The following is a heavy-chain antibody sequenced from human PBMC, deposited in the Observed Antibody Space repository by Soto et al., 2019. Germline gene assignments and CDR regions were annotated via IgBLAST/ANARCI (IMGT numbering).Heavy chain of an antibody. CDR1: GESFSGYY. Sequence: SETLSLTCDVSGESFSGYYWSWIRQPPGKGLEWIGQIFHGGGTNYSPSLKSRVTISVDTSKNQFSLELTSVTAADTAVYYCARPHYDSNTFYSFFDYWGQGTLVTVSS. CDR2: IFHGGGT. V-gene: IGHV4-34*12. CDR3: ARPHYDSNTFYSFFDY. J-gene: IGHJ4*02. D-gene: IGHD3-22*01.